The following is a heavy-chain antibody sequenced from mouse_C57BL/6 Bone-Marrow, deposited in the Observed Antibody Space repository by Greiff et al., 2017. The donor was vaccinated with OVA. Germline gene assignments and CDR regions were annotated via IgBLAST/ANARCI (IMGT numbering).Heavy chain of an antibody. V-gene: IGHV14-4*01. CDR2: IDPENGDT. CDR3: TTRTDY. Sequence: VQLKESGAELVRPGASVKLSCTASGFNIKDDYMHWVKQRPEQGLEWIGWIDPENGDTEYASNFQGKATITADTSSNTAYLQLSSLTSEDTAVYYCTTRTDYWGQGTTRTVSS. CDR1: GFNIKDDY. J-gene: IGHJ2*01.